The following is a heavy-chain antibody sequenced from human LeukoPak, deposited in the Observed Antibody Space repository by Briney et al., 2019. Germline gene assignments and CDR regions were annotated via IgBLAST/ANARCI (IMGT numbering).Heavy chain of an antibody. V-gene: IGHV4-34*01. CDR2: INHSGST. J-gene: IGHJ6*02. CDR1: GGSFSGYY. CDR3: AGLVGAQDRRDYYGMDV. Sequence: SETLSLTRAVYGGSFSGYYWSWIRQPPGKGLEWIGEINHSGSTNYNPSLKSRVTISVDTSKNQFSLKLSSVTAADTAVYYCAGLVGAQDRRDYYGMDVWGQGTTVTVSS. D-gene: IGHD1-26*01.